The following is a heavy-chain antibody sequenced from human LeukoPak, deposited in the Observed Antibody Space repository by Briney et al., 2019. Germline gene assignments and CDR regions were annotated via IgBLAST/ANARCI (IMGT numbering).Heavy chain of an antibody. CDR2: VHYSGST. CDR3: ARITVTTYYDAFDI. CDR1: GGSISGFY. J-gene: IGHJ3*02. V-gene: IGHV4-59*01. D-gene: IGHD4-17*01. Sequence: SETLSLTCSVSGGSISGFYWTWLRQSPEKGLEWIGHVHYSGSTNYNPSLKSRVTISVDTSKNQFSLKLSSVTAADTALYYCARITVTTYYDAFDIWGQGTMVTVSS.